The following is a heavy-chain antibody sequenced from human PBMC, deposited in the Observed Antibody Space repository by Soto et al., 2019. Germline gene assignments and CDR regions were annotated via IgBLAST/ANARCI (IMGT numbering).Heavy chain of an antibody. J-gene: IGHJ6*02. CDR1: GGSFSGYY. V-gene: IGHV4-34*01. CDR3: ARGNRLSSWYVHYYYGMDV. D-gene: IGHD6-13*01. CDR2: INHSGST. Sequence: LPLTCAAYGGSFSGYYWSWIRQPPGKGLEWIGEINHSGSTNYNPSLTSRVTISVDTSKNQFSLKLSSVTAADTAVYYCARGNRLSSWYVHYYYGMDVWGQGTTVTVSS.